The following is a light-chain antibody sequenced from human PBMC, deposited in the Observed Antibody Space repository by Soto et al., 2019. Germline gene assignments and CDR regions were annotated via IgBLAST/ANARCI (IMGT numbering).Light chain of an antibody. J-gene: IGKJ1*01. CDR2: GVS. CDR3: QQYADYSWT. CDR1: KTVSSG. Sequence: DIQMTRSPSTLSQSVGARVTITCRAIKTVSSGLAWFQQKPGKAPTLLIYGVSGVESGVPLRFSGSGSGTEFTLTISNLQPDDFATYYCQQYADYSWTFGQGTKVE. V-gene: IGKV1-5*03.